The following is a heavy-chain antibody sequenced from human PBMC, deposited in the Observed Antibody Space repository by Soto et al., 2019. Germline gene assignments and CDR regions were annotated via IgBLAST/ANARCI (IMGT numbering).Heavy chain of an antibody. J-gene: IGHJ6*02. D-gene: IGHD3-3*01. CDR1: GGSFNDYY. Sequence: QVQLQQWGAGLLKPSETLSLTCAVYGGSFNDYYWSWIRQPPGKGLEWIGEINHSGSTNYNPSLKSRVPMSVDTSKNQFSLRLSSVAAADTAVYYCAGGRDTIFGVVSYFYYGMDAWGHGTTVSVSS. CDR3: AGGRDTIFGVVSYFYYGMDA. V-gene: IGHV4-34*01. CDR2: INHSGST.